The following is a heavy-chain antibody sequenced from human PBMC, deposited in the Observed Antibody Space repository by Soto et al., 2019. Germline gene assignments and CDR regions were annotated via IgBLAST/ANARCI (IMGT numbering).Heavy chain of an antibody. V-gene: IGHV3-23*01. CDR1: GLTFSNYA. J-gene: IGHJ5*02. D-gene: IGHD6-19*01. CDR2: ITAYGDTT. CDR3: AKDPLWYDSDWYPPPGFDP. Sequence: EVQLLESGGGFVQPGGSLPLSCAASGLTFSNYAWSWFRQAPGRGREWVSAITAYGDTTHYADSVKGRFTISRDSPKNTLYLQMDSLRAEDTAVYYCAKDPLWYDSDWYPPPGFDPWGQGTLVTVSS.